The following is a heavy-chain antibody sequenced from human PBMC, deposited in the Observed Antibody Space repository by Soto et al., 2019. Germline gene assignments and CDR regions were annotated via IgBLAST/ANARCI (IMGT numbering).Heavy chain of an antibody. CDR3: ARDLSGSYAVDY. J-gene: IGHJ4*02. Sequence: SVNVSCKASGGTFGSYTISWVRQAPGQGLEWMGRIIPILGIANYAQKFQGRVTITADKSTSTAYMELSSLRSEDTAVYYCARDLSGSYAVDYWGQGTLVTVSS. D-gene: IGHD1-26*01. V-gene: IGHV1-69*04. CDR1: GGTFGSYT. CDR2: IIPILGIA.